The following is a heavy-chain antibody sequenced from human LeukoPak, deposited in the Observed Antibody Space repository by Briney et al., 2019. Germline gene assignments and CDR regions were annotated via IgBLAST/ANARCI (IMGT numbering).Heavy chain of an antibody. D-gene: IGHD3-10*01. CDR2: RYYRGST. Sequence: PSETLSLTCTVSGASISSYYWSWIRQPPGKGLEWIGYRYYRGSTNYNPSLKSRVTISVDTSKNQVSLKLSSVTAADTAVYYCARDRGSGDDNWLDPWGQGTLVTVSS. J-gene: IGHJ5*02. CDR1: GASISSYY. V-gene: IGHV4-59*01. CDR3: ARDRGSGDDNWLDP.